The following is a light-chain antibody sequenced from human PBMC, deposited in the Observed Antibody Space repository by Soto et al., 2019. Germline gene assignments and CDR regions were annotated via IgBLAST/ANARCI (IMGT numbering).Light chain of an antibody. CDR3: QQYNTYWT. V-gene: IGKV1-5*01. CDR2: DAS. CDR1: QTISSW. Sequence: DIQMTQSPSTLSASVGDRVTITCRASQTISSWLAWYQQKPGKAPKVLIYDASSLESGVPSRFSGSGSGTEFTLTISSLHPDDLATYYCQQYNTYWTFGQGTKVDIK. J-gene: IGKJ1*01.